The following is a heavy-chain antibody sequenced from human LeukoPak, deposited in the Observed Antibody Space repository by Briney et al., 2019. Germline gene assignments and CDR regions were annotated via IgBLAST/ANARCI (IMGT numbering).Heavy chain of an antibody. CDR1: GYTLTELS. CDR3: ATDATHYYDSSGYNDY. Sequence: ASVKVSCKVSGYTLTELSMHWVRQAPGKGLEWMGGFDPEDGETIYAQKFQGRVTMTEDTSTDTAYMELSSLRSEDTAVYYCATDATHYYDSSGYNDYWGQGTLVTVSS. J-gene: IGHJ4*02. D-gene: IGHD3-22*01. CDR2: FDPEDGET. V-gene: IGHV1-24*01.